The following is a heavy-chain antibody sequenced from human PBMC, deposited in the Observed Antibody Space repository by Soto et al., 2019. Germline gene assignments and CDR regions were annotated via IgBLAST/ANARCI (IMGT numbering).Heavy chain of an antibody. D-gene: IGHD3-10*01. Sequence: SETLSLTCAVSSDSISRSHWLTWVRQSPGKGLEWLGDIYYSGSVYYNPSLRSRISISVDTSKNQFSLKLRSVTAADTAVYYCARVSGGSGSYFGYYYYGMDVWGQGTTVTVSS. CDR1: SDSISRSHW. CDR2: IYYSGSV. J-gene: IGHJ6*02. CDR3: ARVSGGSGSYFGYYYYGMDV. V-gene: IGHV4-4*02.